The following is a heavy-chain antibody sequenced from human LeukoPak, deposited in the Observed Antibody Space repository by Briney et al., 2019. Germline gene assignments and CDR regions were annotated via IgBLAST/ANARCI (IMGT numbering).Heavy chain of an antibody. J-gene: IGHJ4*02. Sequence: GGSLRLSCAASGFTFSSYSMNWVRQAPGKGLEWVSYISSSSSTIYYADSVKGRFTISRDNAKNSLYLQMNSLRDEDTAVYYCASAEWIQLWLPFDYWGQGTLVTVSS. D-gene: IGHD5-18*01. CDR3: ASAEWIQLWLPFDY. CDR1: GFTFSSYS. V-gene: IGHV3-48*02. CDR2: ISSSSSTI.